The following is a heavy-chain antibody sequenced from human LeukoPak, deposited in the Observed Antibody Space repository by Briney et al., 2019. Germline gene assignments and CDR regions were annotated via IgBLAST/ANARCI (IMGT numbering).Heavy chain of an antibody. Sequence: GASVKVSCKASGYTFTSYDINWVRQATGQGLEWMGWMNPNSGNTGYAQKFQGRVTITRNTSISTAYMELSSLRSEDTAVYYCARGCYPRVWWLRYYYYYMDVWGKGTTVTVSS. CDR2: MNPNSGNT. D-gene: IGHD5-12*01. CDR3: ARGCYPRVWWLRYYYYYMDV. CDR1: GYTFTSYD. V-gene: IGHV1-8*03. J-gene: IGHJ6*03.